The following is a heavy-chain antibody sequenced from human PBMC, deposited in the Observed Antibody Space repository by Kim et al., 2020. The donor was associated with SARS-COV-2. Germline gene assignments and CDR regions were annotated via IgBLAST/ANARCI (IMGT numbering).Heavy chain of an antibody. J-gene: IGHJ4*02. CDR1: GFTFSNFP. CDR3: ARPRHSTSSWDYFAF. D-gene: IGHD6-13*01. CDR2: ISYDGKQT. Sequence: GGSLRLSCAASGFTFSNFPIHWVRQAPGKGREWVAVISYDGKQTSYADSVKGRFTLSRDNSKNTVYLEMNNLRIEDTAMYYWARPRHSTSSWDYFAFWGQGTLLPLPS. V-gene: IGHV3-30*04.